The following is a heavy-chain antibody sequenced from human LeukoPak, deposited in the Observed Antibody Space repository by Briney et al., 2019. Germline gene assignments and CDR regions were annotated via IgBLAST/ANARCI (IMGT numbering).Heavy chain of an antibody. D-gene: IGHD3-3*01. CDR3: ASRSGYYTMVFYYGMDV. Sequence: PGGSLRLSCAASGFTFSSYAMSWVRQAPGKGLEWVSAISGSGGSTYYADSVKGRFTISRDNSKNTLYLQMNSLRAEDTAVYYCASRSGYYTMVFYYGMDVWGQGTTVTVSS. CDR2: ISGSGGST. V-gene: IGHV3-23*01. CDR1: GFTFSSYA. J-gene: IGHJ6*02.